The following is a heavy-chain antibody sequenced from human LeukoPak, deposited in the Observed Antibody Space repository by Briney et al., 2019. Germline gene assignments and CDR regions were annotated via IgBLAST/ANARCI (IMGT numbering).Heavy chain of an antibody. Sequence: PSETLSLTCTVSGGSISSYYWNWIRQPPGKGLEWIGYIYYSGSTNYNPSLKSRVTISVDTFKNQFSLKLSSVTAADTAVYYCASRCPSYCTGGSCYSCDYWGRGTLVTVSS. CDR1: GGSISSYY. CDR2: IYYSGST. CDR3: ASRCPSYCTGGSCYSCDY. V-gene: IGHV4-59*01. D-gene: IGHD2-15*01. J-gene: IGHJ4*02.